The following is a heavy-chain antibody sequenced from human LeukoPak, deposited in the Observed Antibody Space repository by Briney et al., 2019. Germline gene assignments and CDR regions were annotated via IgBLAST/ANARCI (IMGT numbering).Heavy chain of an antibody. Sequence: ASVKVSCKVSGYTLTELSMHWGRHTPGKGFGWMGGFDPEDGETINAQKFQGRFTMTEDTSTETAYMELSSLRSEDTAMYYCARGRYCSGGSCYSGAFDFWGQGTMVTVSS. CDR2: FDPEDGET. V-gene: IGHV1-24*01. CDR1: GYTLTELS. J-gene: IGHJ3*01. D-gene: IGHD2-15*01. CDR3: ARGRYCSGGSCYSGAFDF.